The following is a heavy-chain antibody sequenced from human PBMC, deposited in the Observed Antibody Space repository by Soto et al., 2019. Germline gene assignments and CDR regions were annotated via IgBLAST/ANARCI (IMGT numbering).Heavy chain of an antibody. Sequence: SSETLSLTCTVSGGSISSGGYYWSLILQHPWKGLEWIGYIYYSGSTYYNPSLKSRVTISVDTSKNQFSLKLSSVTAADTAVYYCARGVGYCSGGSCNPWFDPWGQGTLVTVSS. CDR2: IYYSGST. J-gene: IGHJ5*02. V-gene: IGHV4-31*03. CDR3: ARGVGYCSGGSCNPWFDP. CDR1: GGSISSGGYY. D-gene: IGHD2-15*01.